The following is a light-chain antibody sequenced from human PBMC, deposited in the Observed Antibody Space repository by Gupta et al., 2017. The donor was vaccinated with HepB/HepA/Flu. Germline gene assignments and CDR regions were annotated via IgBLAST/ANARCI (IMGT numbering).Light chain of an antibody. Sequence: SYELTHPPSVSVSPGQTASLSCSGDRLGSKYVCWYRQKTGQSPVLVIYEDKKRPSEIPERFSGANSGNIATLTIRGTQATDEADYDCQAWESGLVVFGGGTKLTVL. CDR3: QAWESGLVV. V-gene: IGLV3-1*01. CDR2: EDK. CDR1: RLGSKY. J-gene: IGLJ2*01.